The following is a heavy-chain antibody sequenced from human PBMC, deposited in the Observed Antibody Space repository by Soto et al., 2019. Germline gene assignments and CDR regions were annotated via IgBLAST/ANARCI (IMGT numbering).Heavy chain of an antibody. D-gene: IGHD6-19*01. CDR3: ARPYSSGWSSCDY. Sequence: ESGGGLVKPGGSLRLSCAASGFTFSSYSMNWVRQAPGKGLEWVSSISSSSSYIYYADSVKGRFTISRDNAKNSLYLQMNSLRAEDTAVYYCARPYSSGWSSCDYWGQGTLVTVSS. CDR1: GFTFSSYS. J-gene: IGHJ4*02. CDR2: ISSSSSYI. V-gene: IGHV3-21*01.